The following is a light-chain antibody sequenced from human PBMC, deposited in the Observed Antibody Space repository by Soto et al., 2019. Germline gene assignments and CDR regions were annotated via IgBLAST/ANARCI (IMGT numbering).Light chain of an antibody. CDR1: RSLLQTNGNTY. J-gene: IGKJ4*01. CDR3: MHALQTPFT. CDR2: LAT. Sequence: DIVMTQSPLSLPVTPGGPASISCRSSRSLLQTNGNTYLDWYLQKPGQSPQLLISLATNRASGVPDRFSGSGSGTDFTLQISRVEAEDVGVYYCMHALQTPFTFGGGTKVDIK. V-gene: IGKV2-28*01.